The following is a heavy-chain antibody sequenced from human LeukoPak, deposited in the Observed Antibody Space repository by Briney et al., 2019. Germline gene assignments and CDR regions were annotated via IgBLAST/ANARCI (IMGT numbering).Heavy chain of an antibody. CDR3: ARGRSITLLRGVAMSDGFDI. Sequence: GGSLRLSCAASGFTFSKYGMNWVRQAPGKGLEWVSFTDTSGRYVYYGDSVKGRFTISRDNAKNLLFLQMNGLRAEDTALYYCARGRSITLLRGVAMSDGFDIWGQGAMVAVSS. CDR1: GFTFSKYG. J-gene: IGHJ3*02. V-gene: IGHV3-21*06. CDR2: TDTSGRYV. D-gene: IGHD3-10*01.